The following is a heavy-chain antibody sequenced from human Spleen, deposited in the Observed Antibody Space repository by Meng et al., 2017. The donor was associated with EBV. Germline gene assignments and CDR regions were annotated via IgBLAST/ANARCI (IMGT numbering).Heavy chain of an antibody. CDR2: INPNNGDT. D-gene: IGHD3-9*01. CDR1: GSSLPSYF. CDR3: VRDHRTLTGSLDP. V-gene: IGHV1-2*05. J-gene: IGHJ5*02. Sequence: GASGMRPGAPVTLSCKASGSSLPSYFMHWVRQSPGQGLEWMGRINPNNGDTNYAQKFLFRVTMTRDTSISTAYMELRSLTSDDTGVYYCVRDHRTLTGSLDPWGQGTLVTVSS.